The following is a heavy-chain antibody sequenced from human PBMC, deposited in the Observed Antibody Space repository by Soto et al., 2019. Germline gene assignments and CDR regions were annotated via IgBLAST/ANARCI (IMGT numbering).Heavy chain of an antibody. CDR2: IIPIFGTA. J-gene: IGHJ4*02. Sequence: QVQLVQSGAEVKKPGSSVKVSCTASGGTFSSYAISWVRQAPGQGLEWMGGIIPIFGTANYAQKFQGRVTITADKSTSTAYMELSSLRSEDTAVYYCAIGYCGGDCYPPYYFDYWGQGTLVTVSS. CDR3: AIGYCGGDCYPPYYFDY. CDR1: GGTFSSYA. D-gene: IGHD2-21*02. V-gene: IGHV1-69*06.